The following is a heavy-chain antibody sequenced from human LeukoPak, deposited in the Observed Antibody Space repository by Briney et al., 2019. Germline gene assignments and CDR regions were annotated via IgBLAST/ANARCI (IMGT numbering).Heavy chain of an antibody. CDR2: IYYSGST. CDR1: GGSISSYY. V-gene: IGHV4-59*01. Sequence: PSETLSLTCTVSGGSISSYYWSWIRQPPGKGLEWIGYIYYSGSTNYNPSLKSRVTISVDTSKNQFSLKLSSVTAADTAVYYCASNYYDSSGYYHDAFDIWGQGTMVTVSP. J-gene: IGHJ3*02. CDR3: ASNYYDSSGYYHDAFDI. D-gene: IGHD3-22*01.